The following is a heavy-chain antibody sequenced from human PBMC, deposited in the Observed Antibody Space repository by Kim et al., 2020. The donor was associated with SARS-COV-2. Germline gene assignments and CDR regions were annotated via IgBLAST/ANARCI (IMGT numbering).Heavy chain of an antibody. CDR3: AKGGAAFRVVISYEDAFDI. CDR2: INSDGSST. V-gene: IGHV3-74*01. J-gene: IGHJ3*02. Sequence: GGSLRLSCAASGFTFSSYWMHWVRQAPGKGLVWVSRINSDGSSTSYADSVKGRFTISRDNAKNTLYLQMNSLRAEDTAVYYCAKGGAAFRVVISYEDAFDIWGQGTMVTVSS. D-gene: IGHD3-3*01. CDR1: GFTFSSYW.